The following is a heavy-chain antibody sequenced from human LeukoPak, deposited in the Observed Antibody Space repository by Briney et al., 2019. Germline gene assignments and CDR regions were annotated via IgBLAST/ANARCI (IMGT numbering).Heavy chain of an antibody. V-gene: IGHV4-34*01. CDR3: ARFCRSTSCRPPPFDY. J-gene: IGHJ4*02. CDR2: INHSGST. Sequence: SETLSLTCAVYGGSFSGYYWSWIRQPPGKGLEWIGEINHSGSTNYNPSLKSRVTISVDTSKNQFSLKLSSVTAADTAVYYCARFCRSTSCRPPPFDYWGQGTLVTVSS. CDR1: GGSFSGYY. D-gene: IGHD2-2*01.